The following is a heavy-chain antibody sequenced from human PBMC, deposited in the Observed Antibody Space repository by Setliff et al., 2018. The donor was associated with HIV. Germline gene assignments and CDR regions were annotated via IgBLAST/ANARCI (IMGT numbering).Heavy chain of an antibody. J-gene: IGHJ4*02. CDR2: VSGYNGDT. V-gene: IGHV1-18*01. Sequence: ASVKVSCKASGYTFSSYGISWVRQAPGQGLEWVGWVSGYNGDTNYAQNLRGRVTVTTDTSTTTAYMELRSLTSDDTAMYYCARDPPGNPWFFDYWGPGALVTVSS. CDR1: GYTFSSYG. D-gene: IGHD3-22*01. CDR3: ARDPPGNPWFFDY.